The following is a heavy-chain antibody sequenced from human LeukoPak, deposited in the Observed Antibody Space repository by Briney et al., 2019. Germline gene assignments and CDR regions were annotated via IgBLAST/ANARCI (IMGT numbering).Heavy chain of an antibody. Sequence: SETLSLTCTVSGGSINGYYWNWIRQPPGKALEWIGFIYSSGTTNYNPSLKSRVTISLDTSNKQFSLRLTSVTAADTAVYFCARVAPRSISSRCFDHGGQGTLVPVSS. V-gene: IGHV4-4*08. D-gene: IGHD6-6*01. CDR3: ARVAPRSISSRCFDH. CDR2: IYSSGTT. CDR1: GGSINGYY. J-gene: IGHJ4*02.